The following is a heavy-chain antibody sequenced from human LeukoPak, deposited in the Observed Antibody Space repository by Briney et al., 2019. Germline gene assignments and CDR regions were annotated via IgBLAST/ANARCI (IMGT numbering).Heavy chain of an antibody. Sequence: GGPLRLSCAASGFTFSSYWMYWVRQAPGKGLVWVSRINSDGSSTSYADSVKGRFTISRDNAKNTLYLQMNSLRAEDTAVYYCARVGLRFSKYYFEYWGQGTLVTVSS. CDR3: ARVGLRFSKYYFEY. V-gene: IGHV3-74*01. CDR2: INSDGSST. J-gene: IGHJ4*02. CDR1: GFTFSSYW. D-gene: IGHD3-3*01.